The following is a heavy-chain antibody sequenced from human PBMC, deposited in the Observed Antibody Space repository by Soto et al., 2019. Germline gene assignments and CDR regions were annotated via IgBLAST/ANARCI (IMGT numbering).Heavy chain of an antibody. CDR3: AKDSTVTTSLYFYYYGFAV. CDR2: VSGRGGST. Sequence: VQLLESGGGLVQPGGSLRLACTDSGFTFNHYAMSWVRHAPGKVLEWVSAVSGRGGSTKYADSVKGRFIISRDNSNSTLYLLMDSLRGEDTVVYYCAKDSTVTTSLYFYYYGFAVWGQGTTVTVSS. V-gene: IGHV3-23*01. CDR1: GFTFNHYA. D-gene: IGHD4-17*01. J-gene: IGHJ6*01.